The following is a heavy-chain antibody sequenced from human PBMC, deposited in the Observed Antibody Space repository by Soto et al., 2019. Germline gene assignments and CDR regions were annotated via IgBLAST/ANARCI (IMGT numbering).Heavy chain of an antibody. CDR2: ISAYSGKT. D-gene: IGHD3-16*01. J-gene: IGHJ4*02. CDR3: ARDPYLGDHQY. Sequence: QVQLVQSGGEVKKPGASVKVSCKTSGYTFTTYGISWVRQAPGQGLEWVGWISAYSGKTHYAQKFQGKVTMTTDTSTNTAYLELRSLRSDDTAVYYCARDPYLGDHQYWGQGTLVTVCS. V-gene: IGHV1-18*01. CDR1: GYTFTTYG.